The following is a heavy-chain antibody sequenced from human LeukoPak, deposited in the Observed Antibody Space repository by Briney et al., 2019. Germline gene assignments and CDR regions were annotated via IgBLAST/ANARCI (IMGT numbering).Heavy chain of an antibody. Sequence: GGSLRLSCAASGFTFSGYGMHWVRQAPGKGLEWVAFIPSDGSNKYYADSVKGRFTISRDNSKNTVDLQMNSLRPEGTAVYYCVKGRNAYFDYWGQGTLVTASS. CDR2: IPSDGSNK. J-gene: IGHJ4*02. CDR3: VKGRNAYFDY. CDR1: GFTFSGYG. V-gene: IGHV3-30*02.